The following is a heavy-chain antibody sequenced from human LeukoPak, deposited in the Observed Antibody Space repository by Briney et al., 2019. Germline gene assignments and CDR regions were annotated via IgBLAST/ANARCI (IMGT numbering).Heavy chain of an antibody. CDR2: ISSSSSYI. J-gene: IGHJ5*02. Sequence: GGSLRLSCAASGFTFSSYSMNWVRQAPGKGLEWVSSISSSSSYIYYADSVKGRFTISRDNAKNSLYLQMNSLRAEDTAVYYCARDSRRHGFDPWGQGTLVTVSS. CDR3: ARDSRRHGFDP. CDR1: GFTFSSYS. V-gene: IGHV3-21*01.